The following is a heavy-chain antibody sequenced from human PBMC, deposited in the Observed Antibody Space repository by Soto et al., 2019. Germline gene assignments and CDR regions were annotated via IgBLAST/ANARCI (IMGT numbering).Heavy chain of an antibody. CDR2: VENSGST. D-gene: IGHD2-21*01. V-gene: IGHV4-61*01. CDR3: ARERGDSHWIDP. J-gene: IGHJ5*02. CDR1: GGSVSSESYY. Sequence: PSETLSLTCSVSGGSVSSESYYWSWIRQTPGKGLEWIGNVENSGSTKYNPSLKSRVTISVDTSKNQFSLKLSSVTGADTAAYYCARERGDSHWIDPWGQGTLVTVSS.